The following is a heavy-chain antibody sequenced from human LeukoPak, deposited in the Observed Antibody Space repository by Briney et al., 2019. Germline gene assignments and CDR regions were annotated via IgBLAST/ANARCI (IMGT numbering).Heavy chain of an antibody. V-gene: IGHV4-30-4*07. CDR2: IYYSGST. CDR1: GGSISSGGYS. CDR3: ARRPGRGYDAFDI. Sequence: SETLSLTCAVSGGSISSGGYSWSWIRQPPGKGLEWIGYIYYSGSTYYNPSLKSRVTISVDKSKNQFSLKLSSVTAADTAVYYCARRPGRGYDAFDIWGQGTMVTVFS. J-gene: IGHJ3*02. D-gene: IGHD1-1*01.